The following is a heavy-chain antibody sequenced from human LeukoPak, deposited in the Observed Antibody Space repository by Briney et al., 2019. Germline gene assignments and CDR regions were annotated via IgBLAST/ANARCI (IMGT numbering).Heavy chain of an antibody. D-gene: IGHD3-16*01. CDR3: AREGVDRRGVYYYYMDV. J-gene: IGHJ6*03. CDR2: ISSRSSYI. V-gene: IGHV3-21*01. CDR1: GFTFSSYG. Sequence: PGGSLRLSCAASGFTFSSYGMSWVRQAPGKGLEWVSSISSRSSYIYYADSVKGRFTISRDNAKNSLYLQMNSLRAEDTAVYYCAREGVDRRGVYYYYMDVWGKGTTVTISS.